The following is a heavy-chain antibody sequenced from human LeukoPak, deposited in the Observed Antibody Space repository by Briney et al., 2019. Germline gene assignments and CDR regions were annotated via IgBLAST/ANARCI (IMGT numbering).Heavy chain of an antibody. CDR2: IKQDGSEK. D-gene: IGHD3-16*01. V-gene: IGHV3-7*01. Sequence: GGSLRLSCAASGFTFSSYWMSWVRQAPGKGLEWVANIKQDGSEKYYVDSVKGRFTISRDNAKNSLYLQMNSLRAEDTAVYYCARVLYVWGSYGFDYWGQGTLVTVSS. CDR1: GFTFSSYW. J-gene: IGHJ4*02. CDR3: ARVLYVWGSYGFDY.